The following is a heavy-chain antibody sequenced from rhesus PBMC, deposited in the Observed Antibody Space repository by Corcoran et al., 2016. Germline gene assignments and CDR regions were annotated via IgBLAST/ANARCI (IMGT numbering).Heavy chain of an antibody. Sequence: QVQLQESGPGLVKPSETLSLTCAVSGYSISSGYYWGWIRQPPGKGLEWIGSIYGSGGSNYLHPSLKSRVPLSVDTSKNQFSLKLSSVTAADTAVYYCARVGSSWSEWDTVGTEWYFDLWGPGTPITISS. CDR2: IYGSGGSN. V-gene: IGHV4S14*01. J-gene: IGHJ2*01. D-gene: IGHD5-42*01. CDR1: GYSISSGYY. CDR3: ARVGSSWSEWDTVGTEWYFDL.